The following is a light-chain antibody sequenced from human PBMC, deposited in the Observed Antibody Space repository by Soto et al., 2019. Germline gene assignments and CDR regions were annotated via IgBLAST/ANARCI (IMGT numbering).Light chain of an antibody. CDR1: KLGNKY. V-gene: IGLV3-1*01. Sequence: SYELTQPPSVSVSPGQTASITCSGDKLGNKYACWYQQKPGLSPVLVIYQDTKRPSGIPERFSGSNSGNTATLTISGTQAMDEADYFCLAWDSSTGVFGGGTKVTVL. CDR3: LAWDSSTGV. CDR2: QDT. J-gene: IGLJ2*01.